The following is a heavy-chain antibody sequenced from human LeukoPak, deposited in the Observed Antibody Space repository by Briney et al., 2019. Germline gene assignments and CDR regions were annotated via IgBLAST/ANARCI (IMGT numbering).Heavy chain of an antibody. Sequence: PSQTLSLTCAVSGDSINSGGSYWSWVRQPPGKGREWIGYIYHSGSTYYNPSLKSRVTISVDRSKNQFSLTLSSVTAADTAVYYCARDLGYGDYFENLDAFDIWGQGTMVTVPS. V-gene: IGHV4-30-2*01. J-gene: IGHJ3*02. CDR1: GDSINSGGSY. CDR3: ARDLGYGDYFENLDAFDI. D-gene: IGHD4-17*01. CDR2: IYHSGST.